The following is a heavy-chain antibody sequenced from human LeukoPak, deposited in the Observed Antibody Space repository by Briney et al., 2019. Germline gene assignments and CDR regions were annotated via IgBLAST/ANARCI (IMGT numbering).Heavy chain of an antibody. CDR3: AKDRV. V-gene: IGHV3-30-3*01. CDR2: ISYDGSNK. CDR1: GFTFSSYA. Sequence: GGSLRLSCAASGFTFSSYAMHWVRQAPGKGLEWVAVISYDGSNKYYADSVKGRFTISRDNSKNTLYLQMNSLRAEDTAVYYCAKDRVWGQGTLVTVSS. J-gene: IGHJ4*02.